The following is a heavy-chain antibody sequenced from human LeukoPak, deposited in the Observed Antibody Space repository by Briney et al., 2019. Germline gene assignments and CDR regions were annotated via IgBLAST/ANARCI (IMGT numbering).Heavy chain of an antibody. CDR2: IYYSGST. J-gene: IGHJ3*02. CDR1: GGSISSYY. D-gene: IGHD3-3*01. CDR3: ARHLVYYAFWSGYYTPQDAFDI. Sequence: SETLSLTCTVSGGSISSYYWSWIRQPPGKGLEWIGYIYYSGSTNYNPSLKSRVTISVDTSKNQFSLKLSSVTAADTAVYYCARHLVYYAFWSGYYTPQDAFDIWGQGTMVTVSS. V-gene: IGHV4-59*08.